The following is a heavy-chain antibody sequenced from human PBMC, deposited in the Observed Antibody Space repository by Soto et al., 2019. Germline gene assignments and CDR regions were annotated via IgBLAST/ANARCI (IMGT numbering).Heavy chain of an antibody. Sequence: QVHLVQSGAEVKKPGASVKVSCQGSGYAFTTYGITWVRQAPGKGLEWMGWISAHNGNTNYAQKLQGRVTVTRDTSTSTAYMELRSLRYDDTAVYYCARGGYGDSWCQGALVTVSS. CDR3: ARGGYGDS. V-gene: IGHV1-18*01. CDR1: GYAFTTYG. CDR2: ISAHNGNT. D-gene: IGHD1-1*01. J-gene: IGHJ4*02.